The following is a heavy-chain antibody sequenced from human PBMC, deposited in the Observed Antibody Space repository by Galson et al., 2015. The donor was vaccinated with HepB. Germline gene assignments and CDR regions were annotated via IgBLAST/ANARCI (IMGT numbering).Heavy chain of an antibody. CDR3: ARVPHPTMVRAFDYYYYGMDV. D-gene: IGHD3-10*01. J-gene: IGHJ6*02. Sequence: SETLSLTCAVYGGSFSGYYWSWIRQPPGKGLEWIGESNHSGSTNYNPSLKSRVTISVDTSKNQFSLKLSSVTAADTAVYYCARVPHPTMVRAFDYYYYGMDVWGQGTTVTVSS. CDR2: SNHSGST. V-gene: IGHV4-34*01. CDR1: GGSFSGYY.